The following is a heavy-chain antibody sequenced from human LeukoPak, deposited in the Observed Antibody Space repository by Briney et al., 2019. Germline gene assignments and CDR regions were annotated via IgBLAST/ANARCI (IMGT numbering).Heavy chain of an antibody. Sequence: SETLSLTCAVSGYSISSGYYWGWIRQPPGKGLEWIGSIYRSGSTYYNPSLKSRVTISVDTSKNQFSLKLSSVTAADTAVYYCARYSGYASYYFDYWGQGTLVTVSS. CDR1: GYSISSGYY. D-gene: IGHD5-12*01. CDR3: ARYSGYASYYFDY. J-gene: IGHJ4*02. V-gene: IGHV4-38-2*01. CDR2: IYRSGST.